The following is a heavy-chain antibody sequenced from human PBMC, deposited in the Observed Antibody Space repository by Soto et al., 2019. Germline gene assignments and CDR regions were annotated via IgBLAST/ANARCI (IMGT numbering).Heavy chain of an antibody. CDR1: GGSISSYY. Sequence: TSETLSLTCTVSGGSISSYYWSWIRQPPGKGLEWIGYIYYSGSTNYNPSLKSRVTISVDTSKNQFSLKLSSVTAADTAVYYCARAGGRLWFGEFYYGMDVWGQGTTVTVSS. CDR3: ARAGGRLWFGEFYYGMDV. V-gene: IGHV4-59*01. D-gene: IGHD3-10*01. CDR2: IYYSGST. J-gene: IGHJ6*02.